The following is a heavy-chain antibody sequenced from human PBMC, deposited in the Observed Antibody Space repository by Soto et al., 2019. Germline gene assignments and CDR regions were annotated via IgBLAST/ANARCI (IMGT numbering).Heavy chain of an antibody. V-gene: IGHV3-30*18. CDR1: GFTFSSYG. CDR3: AKDSYNWTSTNYYYYGMDV. D-gene: IGHD1-20*01. Sequence: QVQLVESGGGVVQPGRSLRLSCAASGFTFSSYGMHWVRQAPGKGLEWVAVISYDGSNKYYADSVKGRFTIYRDNSKNTLYLQMNSLRAEDTAVYYCAKDSYNWTSTNYYYYGMDVWGQGTTVTVSS. CDR2: ISYDGSNK. J-gene: IGHJ6*02.